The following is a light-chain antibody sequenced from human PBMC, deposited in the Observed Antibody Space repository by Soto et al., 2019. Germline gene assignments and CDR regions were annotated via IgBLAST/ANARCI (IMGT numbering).Light chain of an antibody. V-gene: IGKV1-5*03. CDR1: QTISSW. CDR2: KAS. Sequence: DIQMTQSPSTLSGSVGGRVTITCRASQTISSWLAWYQQKPGKAPKLLIYKASTLKSGVPSRFSGSGSGTEFTLTISSLQPDDFATYYCQHSNSYSEAFGQGTKVDSK. CDR3: QHSNSYSEA. J-gene: IGKJ1*01.